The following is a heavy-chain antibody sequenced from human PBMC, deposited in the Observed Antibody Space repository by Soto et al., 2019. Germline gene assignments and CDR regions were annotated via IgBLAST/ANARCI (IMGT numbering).Heavy chain of an antibody. Sequence: QVQLQESGPGRVQPSQTLSLTCSVSGGSINNGVYFWSWIRQHPGKGLEWIGYVHAGGSTYYNPSLKGRVAMSIDTSKNPFYLNLKSVTAADTAVFFCVRGFVEAAMAFDYWGPGTLITVSS. J-gene: IGHJ4*02. CDR2: VHAGGST. V-gene: IGHV4-31*03. CDR1: GGSINNGVYF. CDR3: VRGFVEAAMAFDY. D-gene: IGHD5-18*01.